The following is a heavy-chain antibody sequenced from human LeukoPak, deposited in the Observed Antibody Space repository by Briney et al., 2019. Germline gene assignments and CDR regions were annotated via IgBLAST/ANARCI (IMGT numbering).Heavy chain of an antibody. CDR2: IYTDGST. CDR3: TIGSSSGSLAY. D-gene: IGHD2-15*01. CDR1: GASVNDNY. Sequence: SETLSLTYTVSGASVNDNYCSWSRQPAGKTLEWIGRIYTDGSTNYNPSLKSRVAISVDTSTNQFSLFLRSVTAADTAIYYCTIGSSSGSLAYWGQGTLVTVSS. J-gene: IGHJ4*02. V-gene: IGHV4-4*07.